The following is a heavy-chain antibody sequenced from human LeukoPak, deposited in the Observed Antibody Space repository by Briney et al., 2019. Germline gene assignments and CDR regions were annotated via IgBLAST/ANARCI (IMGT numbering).Heavy chain of an antibody. CDR1: GGSITSNY. CDR2: AYYNGRA. V-gene: IGHV4-59*01. Sequence: SETLSLTCTVSGGSITSNYWSWIRQPPGKGLEWIGYAYYNGRANYNPSLKSRLTISVDTSKNQFSLNLSSVTAADTAVYYCAREVSPSDHYYYYGVDVWGRGPTVTVS. CDR3: AREVSPSDHYYYYGVDV. J-gene: IGHJ6*02. D-gene: IGHD5/OR15-5a*01.